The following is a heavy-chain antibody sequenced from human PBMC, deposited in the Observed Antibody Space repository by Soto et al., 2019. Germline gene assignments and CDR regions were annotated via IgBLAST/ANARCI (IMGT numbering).Heavy chain of an antibody. CDR2: IRGFSPYT. Sequence: EVQLVESGGGLVKPGGSLRLSCVASGFTFRTYTINWVRQVPGKGLGWVSGIRGFSPYTFYAESVKGRFTISRDNAKNSLYLQMISVGVEDTAVYYCARDRGYDAHDYYYNAMDVWGQGTTVTVSS. D-gene: IGHD2-15*01. CDR3: ARDRGYDAHDYYYNAMDV. V-gene: IGHV3-21*01. CDR1: GFTFRTYT. J-gene: IGHJ6*02.